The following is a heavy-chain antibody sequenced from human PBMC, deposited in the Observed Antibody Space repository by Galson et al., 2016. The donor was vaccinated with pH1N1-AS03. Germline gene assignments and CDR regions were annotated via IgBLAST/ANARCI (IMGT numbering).Heavy chain of an antibody. CDR1: GFAVSANA. Sequence: SLRLSCAASGFAVSANAMSWVRQAPGKGLEWVSSFDGSGDGTHYADSVKGRFTIYRDNSENMLYLQMNSLRAEDTAIYYCAKDFLGWASDVWGQGTMVTVSS. D-gene: IGHD1-26*01. CDR2: FDGSGDGT. CDR3: AKDFLGWASDV. J-gene: IGHJ3*01. V-gene: IGHV3-23*01.